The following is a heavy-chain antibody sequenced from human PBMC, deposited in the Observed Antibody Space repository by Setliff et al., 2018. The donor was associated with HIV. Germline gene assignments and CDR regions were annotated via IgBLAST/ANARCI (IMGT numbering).Heavy chain of an antibody. CDR1: GYTFTGYY. Sequence: ASVKVSCKASGYTFTGYYIHWVRQAPGQGLEWVGRINPNSGGTNVAQTFQGRVAMTGDTATSAAYMELSGLRSDDTAVYYCARGTRDYGDYLSSWGQGTLVTVSS. D-gene: IGHD4-17*01. CDR3: ARGTRDYGDYLSS. CDR2: INPNSGGT. J-gene: IGHJ5*02. V-gene: IGHV1-2*06.